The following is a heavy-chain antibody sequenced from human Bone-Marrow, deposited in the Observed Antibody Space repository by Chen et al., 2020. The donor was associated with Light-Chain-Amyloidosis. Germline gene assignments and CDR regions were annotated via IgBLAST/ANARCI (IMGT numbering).Heavy chain of an antibody. CDR3: ARGAERGYSGYESTNFDY. D-gene: IGHD5-12*01. CDR2: INPSGGST. V-gene: IGHV1-46*01. Sequence: QVQLVQSGAEVKKPGASVKVSCTASGYTFTSYYMHWVRQAPGQGLEWMGIINPSGGSTSYAQKFQGRVTMTRDTSTSTVYMELSSLRSEDTAVYYCARGAERGYSGYESTNFDYWGQGTLVTVSS. J-gene: IGHJ4*02. CDR1: GYTFTSYY.